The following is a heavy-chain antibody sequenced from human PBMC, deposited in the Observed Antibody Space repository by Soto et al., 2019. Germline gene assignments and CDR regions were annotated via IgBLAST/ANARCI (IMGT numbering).Heavy chain of an antibody. V-gene: IGHV3-23*01. CDR3: VKDKEILKYLLYGFDF. Sequence: PGGSLRLSCTSSGFTFSRHAMSWVRQAPGKGLDWVSGIGASGGTTDYADSVRGRFTVSRDNSKKTLYLQLNSLRAEDTAGYYCVKDKEILKYLLYGFDFGGGGPRVPVPP. D-gene: IGHD3-3*01. J-gene: IGHJ4*02. CDR2: IGASGGTT. CDR1: GFTFSRHA.